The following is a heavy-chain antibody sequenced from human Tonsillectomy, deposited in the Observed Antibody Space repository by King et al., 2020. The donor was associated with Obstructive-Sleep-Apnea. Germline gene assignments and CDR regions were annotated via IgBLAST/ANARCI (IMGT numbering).Heavy chain of an antibody. J-gene: IGHJ6*02. CDR3: ARDRGQWLVTYYYYGMDV. D-gene: IGHD6-19*01. Sequence: VQLVESGGGVAQPGRSLRLSCVASGFTFSSYAMHWVRQAPGKGLEWVAVISYDGSDKYYADSVKGRFTISRDNSKNTLYLQMNSLRAEDTAVYYCARDRGQWLVTYYYYGMDVWGQGTTVTVSS. CDR2: ISYDGSDK. CDR1: GFTFSSYA. V-gene: IGHV3-30*04.